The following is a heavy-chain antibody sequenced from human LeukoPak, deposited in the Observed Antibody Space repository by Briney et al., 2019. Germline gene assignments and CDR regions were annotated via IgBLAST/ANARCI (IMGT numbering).Heavy chain of an antibody. Sequence: PSETLSLTCAVYGGSFSGYYWSWIPQPPGKGLEWIGEINHSGSTNYNPSLKSRVTISVDTSKNQFSLKLSSVTAADTAVYYCARARLIVVVPAVTLGFDPWGQGTLVTVSS. CDR3: ARARLIVVVPAVTLGFDP. V-gene: IGHV4-34*01. D-gene: IGHD2-2*01. J-gene: IGHJ5*02. CDR2: INHSGST. CDR1: GGSFSGYY.